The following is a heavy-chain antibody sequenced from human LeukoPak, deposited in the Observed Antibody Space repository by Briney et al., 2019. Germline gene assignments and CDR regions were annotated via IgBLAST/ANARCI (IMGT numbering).Heavy chain of an antibody. CDR3: ARDRGWNPHYFGY. D-gene: IGHD1-1*01. CDR1: GGSISSGDYY. CDR2: IYYSGST. V-gene: IGHV4-30-4*01. Sequence: SETLSLTCTVSGGSISSGDYYWSWIRQPPGKGLEWIGYIYYSGSTYYNPSLKSRVTISVDTSKNQFSLKLSSVTAADTAVYYCARDRGWNPHYFGYWGQGTLVTVSS. J-gene: IGHJ4*02.